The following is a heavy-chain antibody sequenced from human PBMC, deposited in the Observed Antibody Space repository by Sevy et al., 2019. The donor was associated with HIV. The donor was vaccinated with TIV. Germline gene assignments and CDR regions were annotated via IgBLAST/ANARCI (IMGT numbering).Heavy chain of an antibody. CDR2: LSFGCGKI. CDR3: VREGCTRPHDY. D-gene: IGHD2-8*01. Sequence: GGSLRLSCAVSGFNFNIYSMSWVRQAPGKGLEWVSTLSFGCGKIDYADSVKGRFIISRDDSKNTLHLQMNSLRAADTAVYFCVREGCTRPHDYWGQGTLVTVSS. J-gene: IGHJ4*02. CDR1: GFNFNIYS. V-gene: IGHV3-23*01.